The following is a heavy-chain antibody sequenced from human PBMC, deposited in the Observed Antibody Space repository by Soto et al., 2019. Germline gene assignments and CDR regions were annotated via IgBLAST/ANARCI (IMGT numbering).Heavy chain of an antibody. CDR2: INRDGSTT. D-gene: IGHD1-20*01. V-gene: IGHV3-74*03. CDR3: ARYNALTDEGGNRLYYYYGMDV. J-gene: IGHJ6*02. Sequence: GGSLRLSCAASGFTFSNYWMNWVRQAPGEGLVWVARINRDGSTTTYADSVKGRFNVSRDNPNNTLYLLLIGLRAVDTAVYYCARYNALTDEGGNRLYYYYGMDVWGQGTTVTVSS. CDR1: GFTFSNYW.